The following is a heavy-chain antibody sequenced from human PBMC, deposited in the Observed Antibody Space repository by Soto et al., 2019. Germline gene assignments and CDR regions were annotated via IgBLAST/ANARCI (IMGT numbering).Heavy chain of an antibody. J-gene: IGHJ5*01. Sequence: PGGSLRLSCAASGFTFSTYGMHWVRQAPGKGLEWVALIWYDGINKHYADSVKGRFSTSRDNSKNTVYLQINSLRAEDTAVYYCARDQGEIVAAPIENNGLSNRLDSWGQGTLVTVSS. CDR2: IWYDGINK. CDR1: GFTFSTYG. V-gene: IGHV3-33*01. CDR3: ARDQGEIVAAPIENNGLSNRLDS. D-gene: IGHD5-12*01.